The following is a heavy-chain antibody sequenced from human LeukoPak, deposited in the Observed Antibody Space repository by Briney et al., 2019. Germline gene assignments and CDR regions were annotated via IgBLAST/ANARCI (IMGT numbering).Heavy chain of an antibody. Sequence: PGRSLRLSCAASGFTFDDYAMHWVRQAPGKGLEWVSGISWNSGSIGYADSVKGRFTISRDNAKNSLYLQKNSLRAEDTAVYYCARVGGYDSSGMYYYYYGMDVWGQGTTVTVSS. CDR3: ARVGGYDSSGMYYYYYGMDV. V-gene: IGHV3-9*01. CDR2: ISWNSGSI. CDR1: GFTFDDYA. D-gene: IGHD3-22*01. J-gene: IGHJ6*02.